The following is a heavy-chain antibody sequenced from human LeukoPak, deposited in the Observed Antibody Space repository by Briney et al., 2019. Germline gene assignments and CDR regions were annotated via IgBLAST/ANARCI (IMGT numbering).Heavy chain of an antibody. CDR3: AKNIQRRGEYFQH. CDR1: GFTFSSYG. J-gene: IGHJ1*01. CDR2: IRYDGSNK. D-gene: IGHD5-18*01. Sequence: GGSLRLSCAASGFTFSSYGMHWVRQAPGKGLEWVAFIRYDGSNKYYADSVKGRFTISRDNSKNTLYLQMNSLRAEDTAVYYCAKNIQRRGEYFQHWGQGTLVTVSS. V-gene: IGHV3-30*02.